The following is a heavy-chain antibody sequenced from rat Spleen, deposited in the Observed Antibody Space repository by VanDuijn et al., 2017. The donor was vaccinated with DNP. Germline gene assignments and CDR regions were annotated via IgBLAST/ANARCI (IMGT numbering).Heavy chain of an antibody. V-gene: IGHV2-1*01. CDR1: GFSLTSNS. CDR2: MWSGGTT. J-gene: IGHJ2*01. D-gene: IGHD1-12*02. Sequence: QVQLKESGPGLVQPSQTLSLTCTVSGFSLTSNSVHWVRQPPGKGLEWMGSMWSGGTTDYHPALKSRLSISRDTSKSQVFLKMNSLQTEDTATYYCARGDYDGSYYSYYFDYWGQGVMVTVSS. CDR3: ARGDYDGSYYSYYFDY.